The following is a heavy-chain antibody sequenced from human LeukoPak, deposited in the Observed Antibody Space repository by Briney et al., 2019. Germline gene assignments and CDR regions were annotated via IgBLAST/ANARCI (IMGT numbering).Heavy chain of an antibody. CDR2: INHSGST. J-gene: IGHJ5*02. Sequence: SETLSLTCAVYGGSFSGYYWSWIRQPPGKGLEWIGEINHSGSTNYNPSLKSRVTISVDTSKNQFSLKLSSVAAAETAVYYCARGRYDSSGYYRARFDPWGQGTLVTVSS. CDR1: GGSFSGYY. D-gene: IGHD3-22*01. CDR3: ARGRYDSSGYYRARFDP. V-gene: IGHV4-34*01.